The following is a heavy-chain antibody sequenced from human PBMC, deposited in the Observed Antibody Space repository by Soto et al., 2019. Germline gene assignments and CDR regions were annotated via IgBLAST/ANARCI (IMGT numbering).Heavy chain of an antibody. CDR3: TCFDCTTTSCFDY. Sequence: PGGSLRLSCAASGFTFSSYAMSWVRQAPGKGLEWVSVISGSDDSTYYADSVKGRFTISRDNSKNTLYLQMNSLKTEDTAVYYCTCFDCTTTSCFDYWGQGTQVTVSS. J-gene: IGHJ4*02. CDR1: GFTFSSYA. CDR2: ISGSDDST. V-gene: IGHV3-23*01. D-gene: IGHD3-9*01.